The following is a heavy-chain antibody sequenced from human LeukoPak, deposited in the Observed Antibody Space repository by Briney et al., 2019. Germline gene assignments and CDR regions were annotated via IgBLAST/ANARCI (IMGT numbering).Heavy chain of an antibody. Sequence: GGSLRLSCAASGFTFSSYGMHWVRQAPGKGLEWVAFIRYDGSNKYYADSVKGRFTISRDNSKNTLYLQMNSLRAEDTAVYYCARDPYCSGGSCPGHFDYWGQGTLVTVSS. D-gene: IGHD2-15*01. J-gene: IGHJ4*02. CDR2: IRYDGSNK. CDR1: GFTFSSYG. CDR3: ARDPYCSGGSCPGHFDY. V-gene: IGHV3-30*02.